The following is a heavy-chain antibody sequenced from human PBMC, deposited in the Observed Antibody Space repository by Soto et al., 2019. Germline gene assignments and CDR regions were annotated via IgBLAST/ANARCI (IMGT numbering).Heavy chain of an antibody. D-gene: IGHD3-10*01. CDR1: SGSISSGGYY. J-gene: IGHJ6*02. CDR3: ACSSGAMSCYYYRYGMDV. Sequence: QVQLQESGPGLVKTSQTLSLTCTVSSGSISSGGYYWSWIRQHPGKGLEWIGYIYYSGSTYYNPSLMSRVTISVDTSKNQFSMKLSSVTAADTAVYYCACSSGAMSCYYYRYGMDVWGQGTTVTVSS. CDR2: IYYSGST. V-gene: IGHV4-31*03.